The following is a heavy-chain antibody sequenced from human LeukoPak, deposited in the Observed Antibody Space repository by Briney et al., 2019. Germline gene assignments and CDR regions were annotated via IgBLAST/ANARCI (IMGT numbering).Heavy chain of an antibody. CDR1: GFTFSSYA. CDR2: ITGSGGST. V-gene: IGHV3-23*01. D-gene: IGHD2-8*01. J-gene: IGHJ4*02. CDR3: AKYLRYLDY. Sequence: GESLRLSCAASGFTFSSYAMSWVRQAPGKGPEWVSTITGSGGSTYYADSVKGRFTISRDNSKNTLDLQMNSLRAEDTAVYYCAKYLRYLDYWGQGTLVTVSS.